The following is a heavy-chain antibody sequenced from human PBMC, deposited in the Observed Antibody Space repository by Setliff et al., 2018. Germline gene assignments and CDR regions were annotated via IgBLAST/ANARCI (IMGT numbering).Heavy chain of an antibody. Sequence: ASVTVSCKASGYTLTSYYMYWVRQAPGQGFEWMGTINTGGGSASIVDQFQGRVTMTRDTYTNTVYMELSGLTSDDTAVYYCARAGLAVTGRKRIFDHWGQGTLVTVSS. CDR1: GYTLTSYY. V-gene: IGHV1-46*01. J-gene: IGHJ4*02. D-gene: IGHD6-13*01. CDR3: ARAGLAVTGRKRIFDH. CDR2: INTGGGSA.